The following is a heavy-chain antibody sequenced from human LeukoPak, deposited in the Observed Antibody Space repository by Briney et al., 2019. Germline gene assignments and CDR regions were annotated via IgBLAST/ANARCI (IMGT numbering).Heavy chain of an antibody. V-gene: IGHV3-23*01. J-gene: IGHJ6*02. D-gene: IGHD2-15*01. CDR3: AKTTNVDYCRGGSCFQNSYYHGMDV. Sequence: PGGSLRLSCAASGFTFTNYAMTWVRQAPGKGLEWVSGISGSGGSTYFADSVKGRFTISRDNSKNTLNLQMNSLRAEDTAVYYCAKTTNVDYCRGGSCFQNSYYHGMDVWGQGTTVTVSS. CDR1: GFTFTNYA. CDR2: ISGSGGST.